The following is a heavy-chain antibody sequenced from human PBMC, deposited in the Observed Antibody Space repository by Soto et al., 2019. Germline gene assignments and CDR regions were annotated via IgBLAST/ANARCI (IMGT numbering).Heavy chain of an antibody. V-gene: IGHV1-2*02. J-gene: IGHJ5*02. CDR2: INPNSGGT. CDR3: ARDPLDLWWFDP. D-gene: IGHD3-10*01. CDR1: GYTFTGYY. Sequence: AAVKVSCKASGYTFTGYYMHGVRQAPGQEREGMGWINPNSGGTNYAEKFQSRVTMTRSTSIRKAYMEQSRLRSDDTAVYYCARDPLDLWWFDPWGQGTLVTVSS.